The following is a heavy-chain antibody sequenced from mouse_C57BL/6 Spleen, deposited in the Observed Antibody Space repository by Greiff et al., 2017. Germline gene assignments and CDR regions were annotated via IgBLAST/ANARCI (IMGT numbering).Heavy chain of an antibody. CDR1: GYTFTSYW. J-gene: IGHJ4*01. D-gene: IGHD1-1*01. V-gene: IGHV1-69*01. CDR2: IDPSDSYT. Sequence: QVQLQQPGAELVMPGASVKLSCKASGYTFTSYWMHWVKQRPGQGLEWIGEIDPSDSYTNYNQKFKGKSTLTVDNSSSTAYMQLSSLTSEDSAVYYCARLATVGDGAMDYWGQGTSVTVSS. CDR3: ARLATVGDGAMDY.